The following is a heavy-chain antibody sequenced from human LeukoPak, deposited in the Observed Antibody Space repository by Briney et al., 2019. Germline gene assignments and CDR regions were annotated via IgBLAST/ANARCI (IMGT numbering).Heavy chain of an antibody. D-gene: IGHD3-22*01. CDR3: ARDSPDYDSSGYYSGYFDY. CDR2: IYYSGST. V-gene: IGHV4-59*01. Sequence: PSETLSLTCTVSGGSISSYYWSWIRQSPGKGLEWIGYIYYSGSTNYNPSLKSRVTISVDTSKNQFSLKLSSVTAADTAVYYCARDSPDYDSSGYYSGYFDYWGQGTLVTVSS. CDR1: GGSISSYY. J-gene: IGHJ4*02.